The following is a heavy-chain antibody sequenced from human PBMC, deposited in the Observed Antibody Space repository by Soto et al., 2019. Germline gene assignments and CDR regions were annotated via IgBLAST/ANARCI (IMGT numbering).Heavy chain of an antibody. Sequence: QVHLVQSGAEVKKPGASVKVSCQASGYTLGSHGIGWLRQAPGQGLEWMGWITTYKGNTDYAQTLQGRVTMTTDTSTNTAYMELRSLRSDDTAVYCCARVVISHLYYIDSWGQGTLVTVSS. CDR2: ITTYKGNT. D-gene: IGHD3-10*01. CDR1: GYTLGSHG. V-gene: IGHV1-18*01. CDR3: ARVVISHLYYIDS. J-gene: IGHJ4*02.